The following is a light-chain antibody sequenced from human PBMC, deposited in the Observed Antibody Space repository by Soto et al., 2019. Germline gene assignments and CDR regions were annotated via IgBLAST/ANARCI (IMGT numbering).Light chain of an antibody. Sequence: QSALTQPASVSGSPGQSITISCTGTNSDVGDYNYVSWYQQHPGKAPKLIIYEVTNRPSGASNRFSGSKSANTASLIISGLQAEDEADYYCSSYTSANPVVFGGGTQVTVL. CDR3: SSYTSANPVV. CDR1: NSDVGDYNY. V-gene: IGLV2-14*01. J-gene: IGLJ2*01. CDR2: EVT.